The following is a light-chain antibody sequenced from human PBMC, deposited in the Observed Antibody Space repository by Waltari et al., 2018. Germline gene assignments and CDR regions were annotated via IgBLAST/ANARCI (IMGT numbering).Light chain of an antibody. CDR3: RQRSNWLT. CDR1: QSVSNY. Sequence: EIVLTQSPATLSLSPGERATLSCRASQSVSNYIVWYQQKPGQAPRLLTYDESNRATGIPARFSGSGSGTDFTLTISSLEPEDFAVYYCRQRSNWLTFGGGTKVEIK. V-gene: IGKV3-11*01. J-gene: IGKJ4*01. CDR2: DES.